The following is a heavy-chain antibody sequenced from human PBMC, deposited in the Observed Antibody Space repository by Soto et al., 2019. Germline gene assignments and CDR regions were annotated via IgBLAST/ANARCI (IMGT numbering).Heavy chain of an antibody. CDR2: FDPEDGET. D-gene: IGHD1-26*01. J-gene: IGHJ4*02. CDR1: GYTLTELS. CDR3: ATDRGGGWELNYYFDY. Sequence: GASVKVSCKVSGYTLTELSMHWVRQAPGKGLEWMGGFDPEDGETIYAQKFQGRVTMTEDTSTDTAYMELSSLRSEDTAVYYCATDRGGGWELNYYFDYWGQGTLVTVSS. V-gene: IGHV1-24*01.